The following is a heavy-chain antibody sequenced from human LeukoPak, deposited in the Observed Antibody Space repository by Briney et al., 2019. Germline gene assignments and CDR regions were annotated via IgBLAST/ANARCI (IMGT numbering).Heavy chain of an antibody. J-gene: IGHJ4*02. Sequence: GASLRLSCAASGFTFSSYAMSWVRQAPGKGLEWVSGISGSGGSTYYAVSVQGRFTIPRDKSKNTLYLQMNSLRAEDTAVYYCAKGHYYDSSGYSIDYWGQGTLVTVSS. CDR3: AKGHYYDSSGYSIDY. D-gene: IGHD3-22*01. CDR1: GFTFSSYA. V-gene: IGHV3-23*01. CDR2: ISGSGGST.